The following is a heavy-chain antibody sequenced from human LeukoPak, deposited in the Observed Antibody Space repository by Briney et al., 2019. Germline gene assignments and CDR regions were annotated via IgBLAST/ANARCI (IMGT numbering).Heavy chain of an antibody. J-gene: IGHJ4*02. D-gene: IGHD5-18*01. CDR2: ISAYNGNT. CDR1: GYTFTSYG. Sequence: ASVKVSCKASGYTFTSYGISWVRQAPGQGLEWMGWISAYNGNTNYAQKFQGRVTMTRDTSISTAYMELSSLRSDDTAVYYCARGGSPWIQLWSHFDYWGQGTLVTVSS. V-gene: IGHV1-18*01. CDR3: ARGGSPWIQLWSHFDY.